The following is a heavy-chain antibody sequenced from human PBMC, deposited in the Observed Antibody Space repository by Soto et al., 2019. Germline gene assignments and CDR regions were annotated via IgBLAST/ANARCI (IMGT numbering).Heavy chain of an antibody. D-gene: IGHD6-19*01. J-gene: IGHJ4*02. V-gene: IGHV1-58*02. CDR2: IVVGSGNT. Sequence: SVKVSCKTSGYTFSTFGISWVRQARGQRLEWIGWIVVGSGNTNYAQKFQERVTITRDMSTSTAYMELSSLRSEDTAVYYCAADRRAVAGTNFDYWGQGTLVTVSS. CDR1: GYTFSTFG. CDR3: AADRRAVAGTNFDY.